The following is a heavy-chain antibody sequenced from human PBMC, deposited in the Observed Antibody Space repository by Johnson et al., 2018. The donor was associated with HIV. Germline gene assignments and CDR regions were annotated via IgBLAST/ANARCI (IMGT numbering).Heavy chain of an antibody. Sequence: VQLVESGGGLVQQGGSLRLSCAASGFTFSSYWMHWVRQAPGKGLVWVSHIKSDGSRTSYADSVKGRFTISRDNAKNTLYLQMNSLRAEDTAVYYCAREGPEAAFDIWGQGTMVTVSS. J-gene: IGHJ3*02. CDR3: AREGPEAAFDI. V-gene: IGHV3-74*01. CDR2: IKSDGSRT. CDR1: GFTFSSYW.